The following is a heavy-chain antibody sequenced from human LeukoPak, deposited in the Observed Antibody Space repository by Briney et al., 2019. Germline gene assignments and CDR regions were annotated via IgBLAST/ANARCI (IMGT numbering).Heavy chain of an antibody. J-gene: IGHJ4*02. Sequence: PGGSLRLSCAASGFSFSSYSMNWVRQAPGKGLEWVSYISGSGNAKHYTDYVKGRFTISRDNAKNALYLQMNSLRAEDTAVYFCARDYLYAFDYWGQGTLVTVSS. CDR1: GFSFSSYS. D-gene: IGHD2-2*01. V-gene: IGHV3-48*01. CDR2: ISGSGNAK. CDR3: ARDYLYAFDY.